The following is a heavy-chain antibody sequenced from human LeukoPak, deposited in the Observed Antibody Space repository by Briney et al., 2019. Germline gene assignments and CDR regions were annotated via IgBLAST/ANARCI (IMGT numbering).Heavy chain of an antibody. D-gene: IGHD6-13*01. CDR2: IYTSGST. V-gene: IGHV4-61*02. Sequence: PSQTLSLTCTVSGGSISSGSYYWTWIRQPAGKGLEWIGRIYTSGSTYYNPSLKSRVTISVDTSKNQFSLKLSSVTAADTAVYSCVRYSSNEGYFDYWGQGILVTVSS. J-gene: IGHJ4*02. CDR3: VRYSSNEGYFDY. CDR1: GGSISSGSYY.